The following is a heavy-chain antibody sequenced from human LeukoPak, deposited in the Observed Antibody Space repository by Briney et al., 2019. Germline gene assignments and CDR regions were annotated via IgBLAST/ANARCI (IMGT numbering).Heavy chain of an antibody. Sequence: GGSLRLSCAVSGFTVSSNYMSWVRQAPGKGLEWVSVIYSGGSTYYADSVKGRFTISRDNSKNTLYLQMNSLRAEDTAVYYCARVPGAYYRPGGYYFDYWGQGTLVTVSS. CDR3: ARVPGAYYRPGGYYFDY. J-gene: IGHJ4*02. CDR1: GFTVSSNY. CDR2: IYSGGST. D-gene: IGHD2-2*01. V-gene: IGHV3-66*01.